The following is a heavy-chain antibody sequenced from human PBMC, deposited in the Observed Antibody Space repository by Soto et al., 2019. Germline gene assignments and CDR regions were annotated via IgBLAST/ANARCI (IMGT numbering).Heavy chain of an antibody. CDR2: MYPDDSDI. Sequence: PGESLKISCKASGYSFSNYWIGWVRQMPGKGLEWMAIMYPDDSDIRYSPSFEAHVTISADKSTSTAFLQWSSLKASDTAMYYCATAYVYDFENSNYYRDAFDIWGQGTLVTVSS. CDR1: GYSFSNYW. D-gene: IGHD3-22*01. CDR3: ATAYVYDFENSNYYRDAFDI. J-gene: IGHJ3*02. V-gene: IGHV5-51*01.